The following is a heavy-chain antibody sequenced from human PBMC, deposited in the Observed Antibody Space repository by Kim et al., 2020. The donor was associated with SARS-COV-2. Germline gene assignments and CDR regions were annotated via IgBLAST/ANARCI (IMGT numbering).Heavy chain of an antibody. J-gene: IGHJ5*02. V-gene: IGHV7-4-1*02. CDR2: INTNTGNP. CDR3: ARPRAVAGTWEGFDP. D-gene: IGHD6-19*01. CDR1: GYTFTSYA. Sequence: ASVKVSCKASGYTFTSYAMNWVRQAPGQGLEWMGWINTNTGNPTYAQRFTGRFVFSLDTSDSTAYLQISSLTAEDTAVYYCARPRAVAGTWEGFDPWGQGTLVTVSS.